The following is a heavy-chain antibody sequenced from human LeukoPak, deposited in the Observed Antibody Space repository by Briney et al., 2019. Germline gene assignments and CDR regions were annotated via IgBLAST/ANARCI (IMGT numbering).Heavy chain of an antibody. D-gene: IGHD2-15*01. V-gene: IGHV1-69*13. J-gene: IGHJ6*03. CDR3: AKDNIVVVVAAQKYYYYYYMDV. CDR1: GGTFSSYA. Sequence: ASVKVSCKASGGTFSSYAISWVRQAPGQGLEWMGGIIPIFGTANYAQKFQGRVTITADESTSTAYMELSSLRAEDTAVYYCAKDNIVVVVAAQKYYYYYYMDVWGKGTTVTISS. CDR2: IIPIFGTA.